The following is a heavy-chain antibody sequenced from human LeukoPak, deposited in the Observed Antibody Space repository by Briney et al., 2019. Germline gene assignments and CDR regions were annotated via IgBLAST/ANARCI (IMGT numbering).Heavy chain of an antibody. Sequence: GRSLRLSCAASGFTFSSYGMHWVRQAPGKGLEWVAVISYDGSNKYYADSVKGRFTISRDNSKNTLYLQMNSLRAEDTAVYYCARVRFLEWLSAVNIEYYFDYWGQGTLVTVSS. V-gene: IGHV3-30*19. CDR3: ARVRFLEWLSAVNIEYYFDY. D-gene: IGHD3-3*01. CDR2: ISYDGSNK. CDR1: GFTFSSYG. J-gene: IGHJ4*02.